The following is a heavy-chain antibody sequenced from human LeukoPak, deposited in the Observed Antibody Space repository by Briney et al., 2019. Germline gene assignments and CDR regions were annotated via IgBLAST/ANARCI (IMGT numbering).Heavy chain of an antibody. Sequence: WGSLRLSCAASGFSFSSYYMGWVRQGPGNGLEGVALVNPDGNERYYVDSVRGRFTISRDNARNSLYLQMDSLRDDHTALYFCTRDLAPVPGPRMDVWGHGNTVTVSS. CDR2: VNPDGNER. V-gene: IGHV3-7*03. J-gene: IGHJ6*02. D-gene: IGHD6-19*01. CDR3: TRDLAPVPGPRMDV. CDR1: GFSFSSYY.